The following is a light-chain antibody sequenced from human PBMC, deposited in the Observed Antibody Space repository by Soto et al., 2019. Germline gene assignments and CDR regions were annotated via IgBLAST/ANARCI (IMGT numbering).Light chain of an antibody. Sequence: IVLTQSPATLSLSPGVRATLSCRASQSVSSYLAWYQQKPGQAPRLLIYDASNRATGIPARFSGSGSGTDFTLTISSLEPEDFAVYYSQQRSNWNPAFTFGPGTKVDI. CDR3: QQRSNWNPAFT. J-gene: IGKJ3*01. V-gene: IGKV3-11*01. CDR2: DAS. CDR1: QSVSSY.